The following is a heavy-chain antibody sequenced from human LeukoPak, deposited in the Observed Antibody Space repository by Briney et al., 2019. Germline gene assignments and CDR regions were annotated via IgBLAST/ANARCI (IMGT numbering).Heavy chain of an antibody. CDR3: ARDWKDPAAFDI. CDR2: INPADSDT. Sequence: GESLKISCKASGYTFTSFWIGWGRQTPGKGLEWMAIINPADSDTRYSPSFQGQVTISADKSISTAYLQWTNLKASDTAMYYCARDWKDPAAFDIWGQGTMVTVSS. D-gene: IGHD1-1*01. V-gene: IGHV5-51*01. J-gene: IGHJ3*02. CDR1: GYTFTSFW.